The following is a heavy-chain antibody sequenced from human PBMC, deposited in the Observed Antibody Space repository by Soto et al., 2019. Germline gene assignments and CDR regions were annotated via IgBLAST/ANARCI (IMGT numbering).Heavy chain of an antibody. Sequence: SETLSLTCTVSGGSINSSSYLWGWIRQPPGKGLEWIGTIYYSGSTYYNPSPKSRVTLYVDTSQNQFSLRLSSVIAADTAVYYGARHRGILTTIDYWGKGTVVTVAS. CDR3: ARHRGILTTIDY. V-gene: IGHV4-39*01. CDR1: GGSINSSSYL. J-gene: IGHJ4*02. CDR2: IYYSGST. D-gene: IGHD4-17*01.